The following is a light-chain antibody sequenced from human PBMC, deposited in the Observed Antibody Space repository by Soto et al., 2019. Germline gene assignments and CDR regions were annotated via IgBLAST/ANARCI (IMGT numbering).Light chain of an antibody. J-gene: IGKJ1*01. Sequence: EMVMTQSPGTLSVSAGERATLSCRASQSISTNLAWYQQRPGQPPRLLIYDASTRATGIPARFSGSGSGTDFTLAISSLQSEDSAVYYCQQYNYQGTFGQGTKVDIK. CDR2: DAS. CDR3: QQYNYQGT. V-gene: IGKV3-15*01. CDR1: QSISTN.